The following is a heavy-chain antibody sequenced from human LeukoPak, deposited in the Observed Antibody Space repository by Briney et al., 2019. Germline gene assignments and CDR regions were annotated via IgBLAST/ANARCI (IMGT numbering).Heavy chain of an antibody. J-gene: IGHJ4*02. V-gene: IGHV3-7*01. CDR1: GFIFSSYW. D-gene: IGHD6-13*01. CDR3: ARDGIAAVDFDY. Sequence: GGSLRLSCAASGFIFSSYWMSWVRQVPGKGLEWVANINQDGSEKYYVDSVKGRFTISRDNAKNTLYLQMNSLRAEDTAVYYCARDGIAAVDFDYWGQGILVTVSS. CDR2: INQDGSEK.